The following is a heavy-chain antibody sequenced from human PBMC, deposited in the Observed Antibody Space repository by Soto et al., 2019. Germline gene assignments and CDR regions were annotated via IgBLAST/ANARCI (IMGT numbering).Heavy chain of an antibody. V-gene: IGHV1-2*02. CDR3: ARVTLRAGNWFDP. CDR1: GYTFTDYF. J-gene: IGHJ5*02. Sequence: QVQLVQSGAVVKKPGASVKVSCKASGYTFTDYFIHWVRQAPGQGFEWMGWINPKSRGTTYAQKFQGRVTMTRDTSNTTAYMELRGLRSDDTAIYYCARVTLRAGNWFDPWGQGTLVTVSS. CDR2: INPKSRGT.